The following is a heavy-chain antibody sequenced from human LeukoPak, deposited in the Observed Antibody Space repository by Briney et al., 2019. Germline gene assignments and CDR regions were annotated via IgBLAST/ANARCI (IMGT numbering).Heavy chain of an antibody. D-gene: IGHD1-26*01. J-gene: IGHJ4*02. CDR3: ATDLRYSGSSYFDY. CDR1: GYTFTSYG. Sequence: ASVKVSCKASGYTFTSYGISWVRQAPGQGLEWMGWISAYNGNTNYAQKLQGRVTMTTDTSTSTAYMELRSLRSDDTAVYYCATDLRYSGSSYFDYWGQGTLVTVSS. V-gene: IGHV1-18*01. CDR2: ISAYNGNT.